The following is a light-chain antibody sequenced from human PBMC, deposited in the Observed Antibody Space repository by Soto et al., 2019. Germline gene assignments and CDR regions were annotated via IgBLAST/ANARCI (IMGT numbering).Light chain of an antibody. J-gene: IGKJ2*01. V-gene: IGKV3-15*01. CDR1: QSVSSK. CDR3: QQYSNWPYT. CDR2: GAS. Sequence: EMLMTQSPANLSLSPAERVTLSCRASQSVSSKLAWYQQKPGQAPRLLIYGASIRATDIPARFSGSGSGTEFTLTISRLQSEDFAIFYCQQYSNWPYTFGQGTKVDIK.